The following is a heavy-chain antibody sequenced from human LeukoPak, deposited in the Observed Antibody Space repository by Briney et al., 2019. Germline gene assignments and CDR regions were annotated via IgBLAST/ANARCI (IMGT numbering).Heavy chain of an antibody. CDR1: GFTFATYA. Sequence: GGSLRLSCAASGFTFATYAMSWVRQAPGKGLEWVGGISISSVDSYYADSVKGRFSISRDDSKDTLYLQMDRLSDEDTAVYYCAKDRELLFAHCWFDLWGQGTLVTVSS. CDR2: ISISSVDS. CDR3: AKDRELLFAHCWFDL. V-gene: IGHV3-23*01. J-gene: IGHJ5*02. D-gene: IGHD3-10*01.